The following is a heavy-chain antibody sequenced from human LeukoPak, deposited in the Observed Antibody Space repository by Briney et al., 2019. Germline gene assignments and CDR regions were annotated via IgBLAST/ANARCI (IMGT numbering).Heavy chain of an antibody. J-gene: IGHJ5*02. Sequence: SETLSLTCAVYGGSFSGYYWSWIRQPPGKGLEWIGEINHSGSTNYNPSLKRRVAISVDTSKNQFSLKLSSVTAADTAVYYCARAAVAGTGFWFDPWGQGTLVTVSS. CDR2: INHSGST. V-gene: IGHV4-34*01. CDR3: ARAAVAGTGFWFDP. CDR1: GGSFSGYY. D-gene: IGHD6-19*01.